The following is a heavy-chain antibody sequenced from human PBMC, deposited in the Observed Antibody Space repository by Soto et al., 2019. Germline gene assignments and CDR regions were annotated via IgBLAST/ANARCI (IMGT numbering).Heavy chain of an antibody. CDR3: EKDGGAVPAHCDY. D-gene: IGHD2-2*01. J-gene: IGHJ4*02. V-gene: IGHV3-23*01. Sequence: GRSLRLSCAASEFTFDTYAISWVRQAPGKGLEWVSSFSGDGVTTYYADSVKGRFTISRDNSKSTLYLQMNRLRAEDTAVYYCEKDGGAVPAHCDYWGQGTLVTVSS. CDR2: FSGDGVTT. CDR1: EFTFDTYA.